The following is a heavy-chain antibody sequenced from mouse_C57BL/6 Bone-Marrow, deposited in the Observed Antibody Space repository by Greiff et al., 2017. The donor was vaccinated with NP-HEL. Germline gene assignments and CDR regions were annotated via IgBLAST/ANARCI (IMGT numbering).Heavy chain of an antibody. V-gene: IGHV1-50*01. CDR3: AGGGTGAY. Sequence: QVQLQQPGAELVKPGASVKLSCKASGYTFTSYWMQWVKQRPGQGLEWSGEIDPSDGYTNYNQKFKGKATLTVDTSYSKAYMPLSSLTSEDSAVYYCAGGGTGAYWGQGTLVTVSA. D-gene: IGHD3-3*01. J-gene: IGHJ3*01. CDR2: IDPSDGYT. CDR1: GYTFTSYW.